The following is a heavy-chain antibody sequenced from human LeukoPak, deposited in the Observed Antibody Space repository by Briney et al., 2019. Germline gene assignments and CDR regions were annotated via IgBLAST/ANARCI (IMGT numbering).Heavy chain of an antibody. Sequence: PSETLSLTCTVSGVSISSSSYYWGWLRQPPGKGLEWIGSIYYSGSTYYNPSLKSRVTISVDTSKNQFSLKLSSVTAADTAVYYCARILRATRGGWFDPWGQGTLVTVSS. CDR1: GVSISSSSYY. J-gene: IGHJ5*02. CDR2: IYYSGST. D-gene: IGHD4-17*01. V-gene: IGHV4-39*01. CDR3: ARILRATRGGWFDP.